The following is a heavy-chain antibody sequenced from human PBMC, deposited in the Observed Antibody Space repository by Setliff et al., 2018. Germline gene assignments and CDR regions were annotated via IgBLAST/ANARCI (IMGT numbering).Heavy chain of an antibody. Sequence: GGSLRLSCAASGFTFSGHYMDWVRQTPGKGLEWVSHISSGGTGIYYADSVKGRFTISRDNSINTLYLQMNSLRTEDTAVYYCARGRKYRAVYFFDYWGQGALVTVSS. J-gene: IGHJ4*02. CDR2: ISSGGTGI. CDR1: GFTFSGHY. CDR3: ARGRKYRAVYFFDY. D-gene: IGHD1-1*01. V-gene: IGHV3-11*04.